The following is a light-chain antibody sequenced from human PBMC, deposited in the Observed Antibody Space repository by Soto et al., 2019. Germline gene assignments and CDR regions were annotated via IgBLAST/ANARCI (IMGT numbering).Light chain of an antibody. CDR1: SSDVGSFNY. CDR2: DVN. J-gene: IGLJ1*01. CDR3: CSYAGSYTYV. Sequence: QPVLTQPRSVSGSPGQSVTISCTGISSDVGSFNYVSWYQQYPGKAPKLMIYDVNKRPSGVPDRFSGSKSGNTASLTISGLQAEDEADYYCCSYAGSYTYVFGTGTKLTVL. V-gene: IGLV2-11*01.